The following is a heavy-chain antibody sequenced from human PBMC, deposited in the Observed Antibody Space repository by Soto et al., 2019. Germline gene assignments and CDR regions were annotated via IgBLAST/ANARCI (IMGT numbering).Heavy chain of an antibody. J-gene: IGHJ4*02. Sequence: PSETLSLTCAVSGGSISSGGYYWSWIRQHPGKGLEWIGYIYYSGSTYYNPSLKSRVTISVDTSKNQFSLKLSSVTAADTAVYYCARDRGNYYGSSGYHRGFDYWGQGTLVTVSS. V-gene: IGHV4-31*11. CDR2: IYYSGST. CDR1: GGSISSGGYY. CDR3: ARDRGNYYGSSGYHRGFDY. D-gene: IGHD3-22*01.